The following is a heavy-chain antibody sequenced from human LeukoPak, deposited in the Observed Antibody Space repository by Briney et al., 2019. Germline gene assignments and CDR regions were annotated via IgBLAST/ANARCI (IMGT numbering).Heavy chain of an antibody. CDR1: GYTFTSYY. Sequence: ASAKVSCKASGYTFTSYYMHWVRQAPGQGLEWMGIINPSGGSTSYAQKFQGRVTMTRDPSTSTVYMELSSLRSEDTAVYYCARENYYYYGMDVWGQGTTVTVSS. CDR3: ARENYYYYGMDV. V-gene: IGHV1-46*01. CDR2: INPSGGST. J-gene: IGHJ6*02.